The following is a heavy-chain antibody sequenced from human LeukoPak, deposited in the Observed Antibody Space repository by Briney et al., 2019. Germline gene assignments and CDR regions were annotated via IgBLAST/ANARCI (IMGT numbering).Heavy chain of an antibody. Sequence: GGSLRLSCAASGFTVSSNYMSWVRQAPGKGLEWDSVMYSDGSTYYADSVKGRFTISRDNSKNTLYLQMNNLRAEDTAVYYCATAAYGSNGYTANHDYWGQGTLVTVSS. V-gene: IGHV3-53*01. CDR3: ATAAYGSNGYTANHDY. CDR2: MYSDGST. CDR1: GFTVSSNY. D-gene: IGHD3-22*01. J-gene: IGHJ4*02.